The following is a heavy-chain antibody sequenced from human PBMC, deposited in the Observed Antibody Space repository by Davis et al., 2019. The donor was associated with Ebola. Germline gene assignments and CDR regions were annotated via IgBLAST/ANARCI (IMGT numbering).Heavy chain of an antibody. Sequence: SQTLSLTCAISGDSVSSNSAAWNWIRQSPSRGLEWLGRTYYRSKWYNDYAVSVKSRITINPDTSKNQFSLKLSSVTAADTAVYYCARQRLLWFGELLYSFDAFDIWGQGTMVTVSS. D-gene: IGHD3-10*01. J-gene: IGHJ3*02. CDR3: ARQRLLWFGELLYSFDAFDI. CDR2: TYYRSKWYN. CDR1: GDSVSSNSAA. V-gene: IGHV6-1*01.